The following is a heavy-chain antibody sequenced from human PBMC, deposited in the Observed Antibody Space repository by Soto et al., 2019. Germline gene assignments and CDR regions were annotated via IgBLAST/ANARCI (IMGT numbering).Heavy chain of an antibody. CDR3: TTDHRSYYDSSGTEN. CDR1: GFTFSSYA. V-gene: IGHV3-23*01. J-gene: IGHJ4*02. Sequence: GGSLRLSCAASGFTFSSYAMSWVRQAPGKGLEWVSAISGSGGTTDYAAPVKGRFTISRDDSKNTLYLQMNSLKTEDTAVYYCTTDHRSYYDSSGTENWGQGTLVTVSS. CDR2: ISGSGGTT. D-gene: IGHD3-22*01.